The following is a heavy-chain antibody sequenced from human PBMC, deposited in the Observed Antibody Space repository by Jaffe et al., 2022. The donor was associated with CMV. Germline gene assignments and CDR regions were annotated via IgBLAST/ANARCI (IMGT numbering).Heavy chain of an antibody. CDR1: GGSISSYY. CDR2: IYYSGST. D-gene: IGHD3-22*01. J-gene: IGHJ4*02. CDR3: ARHKEHYYDSSGYYYGSSLYYFDY. Sequence: QVQLQESGPGLVKPSETLSLTCTVSGGSISSYYWSWIRQPPGKGLEWIGYIYYSGSTNYNPSLKSRVTISVDTSKNQFSLKLSSVTAADTAVYYCARHKEHYYDSSGYYYGSSLYYFDYWGQGTLVTVSS. V-gene: IGHV4-59*08.